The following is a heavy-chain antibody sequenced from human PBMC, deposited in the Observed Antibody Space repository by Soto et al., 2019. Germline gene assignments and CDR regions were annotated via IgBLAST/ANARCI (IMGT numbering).Heavy chain of an antibody. CDR3: ARSVRSGSFPYYYYAMDV. V-gene: IGHV3-74*01. Sequence: EVQLVESGGGLVQPGGSLRLSCAASGFTSSNYWMHWVRQAPGKGLVWVSRIKSDGSSTSYADSVKGRFTISRDNAKNTLDLQMHGLRAEDMAVYYCARSVRSGSFPYYYYAMDVWGQVTTVTVSS. CDR2: IKSDGSST. CDR1: GFTSSNYW. D-gene: IGHD3-10*01. J-gene: IGHJ6*02.